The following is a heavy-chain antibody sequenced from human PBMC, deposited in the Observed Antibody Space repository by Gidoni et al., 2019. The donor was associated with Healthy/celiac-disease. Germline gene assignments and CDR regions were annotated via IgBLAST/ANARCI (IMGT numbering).Heavy chain of an antibody. CDR1: GYTFTSYG. V-gene: IGHV1-18*01. J-gene: IGHJ4*02. CDR3: ARGGWFGALDY. D-gene: IGHD3-10*01. Sequence: QDQLVQPGAQVKKPWASVKVSFQASGYTFTSYGITWVRTAPGQGLEWMGWVSAYNGRTDYAQTLQGRVTMTTDTSTRTAYMELRSLRSDDTAVYYCARGGWFGALDYWGQGTQVTVSS. CDR2: VSAYNGRT.